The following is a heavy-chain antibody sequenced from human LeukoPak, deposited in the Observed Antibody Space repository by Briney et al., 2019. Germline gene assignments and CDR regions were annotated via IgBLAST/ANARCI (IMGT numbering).Heavy chain of an antibody. CDR1: GYTFTSYG. Sequence: ASVKVSCTASGYTFTSYGISWVRQAPGQGLEWMGWISDYRGNTYYAQKLQGRVTMATDTSKHTAYMELSVLTSDDTADYYCARDGRCSGGSCYSEAFDIWGEGTMVTVSS. D-gene: IGHD2-15*01. CDR2: ISDYRGNT. J-gene: IGHJ3*02. CDR3: ARDGRCSGGSCYSEAFDI. V-gene: IGHV1-18*01.